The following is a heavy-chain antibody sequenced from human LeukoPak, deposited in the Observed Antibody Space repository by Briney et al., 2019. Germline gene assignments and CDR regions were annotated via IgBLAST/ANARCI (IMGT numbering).Heavy chain of an antibody. V-gene: IGHV4-59*01. J-gene: IGHJ5*02. D-gene: IGHD5-18*01. CDR2: IYYSGST. CDR1: GGSISSYY. CDR3: ARDLYSYGSSRSLYRLHNWFDP. Sequence: SETLSLTCTVSGGSISSYYWSWIRQPPGKGLEWIGYIYYSGSTNYNPSLKSRVTISVDTSKNQFSLKLSSVTAADTAVYYCARDLYSYGSSRSLYRLHNWFDPWGQGTLVTVSS.